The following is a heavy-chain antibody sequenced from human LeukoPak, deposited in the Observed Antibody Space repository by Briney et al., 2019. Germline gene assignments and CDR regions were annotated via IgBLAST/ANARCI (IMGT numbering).Heavy chain of an antibody. CDR1: GYTFTGYY. V-gene: IGHV1-2*02. Sequence: GASVKVSCKASGYTFTGYYMHWVRQAPGQGLEWMGWINPNSGGTNYAQKFQGRVTMTRNTSISTAYMELSSLRSEDTAVYYCARRRGRLRSYYLLDYWGQGTLVTVSS. J-gene: IGHJ4*02. D-gene: IGHD3-10*01. CDR3: ARRRGRLRSYYLLDY. CDR2: INPNSGGT.